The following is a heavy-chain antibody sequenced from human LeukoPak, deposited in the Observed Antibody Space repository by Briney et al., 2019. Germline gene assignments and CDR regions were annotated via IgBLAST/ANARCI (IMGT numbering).Heavy chain of an antibody. CDR3: ARGEFGCFGWWLSNYYGIDV. CDR2: IIPIFGTA. CDR1: GGTFSSYA. J-gene: IGHJ6*04. Sequence: SVKVSCKASGGTFSSYAISWVRQAPGQGLEWMGGIIPIFGTANYAQKLQGRVTITANKSTSTAYMELSSLRAEDTAVYYCARGEFGCFGWWLSNYYGIDVWGKGTTVTVFS. D-gene: IGHD3-9*01. V-gene: IGHV1-69*06.